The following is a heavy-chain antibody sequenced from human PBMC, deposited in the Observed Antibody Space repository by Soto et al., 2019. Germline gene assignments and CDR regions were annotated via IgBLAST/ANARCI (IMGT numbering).Heavy chain of an antibody. CDR3: ARGYYYGSGSYYNPAAFDI. D-gene: IGHD3-10*01. CDR2: ISAYNGNT. V-gene: IGHV1-18*04. J-gene: IGHJ3*02. CDR1: GYTFTSYG. Sequence: ASVKVSCKASGYTFTSYGISWVRQAPGQGLEWMGWISAYNGNTNYAQKLQGRVTMTTDTSTSTAYMELRSLRSDATAVYYCARGYYYGSGSYYNPAAFDIWGRGIMVTVSS.